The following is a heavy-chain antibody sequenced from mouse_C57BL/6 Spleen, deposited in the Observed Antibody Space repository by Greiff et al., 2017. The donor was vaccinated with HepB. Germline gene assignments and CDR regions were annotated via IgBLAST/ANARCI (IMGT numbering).Heavy chain of an antibody. Sequence: EVQLQQSGPELVKPGASVKISCKASGYTFTDYYMNWVKQSHGKSLEWIGDINPNNGGTSYNQKFKGKATLTVDQSSSTAYMELRSLTSEDSAVYYCARPYGSSYGFAYWGQGTLVTVSA. CDR2: INPNNGGT. V-gene: IGHV1-26*01. J-gene: IGHJ3*01. CDR3: ARPYGSSYGFAY. D-gene: IGHD1-1*01. CDR1: GYTFTDYY.